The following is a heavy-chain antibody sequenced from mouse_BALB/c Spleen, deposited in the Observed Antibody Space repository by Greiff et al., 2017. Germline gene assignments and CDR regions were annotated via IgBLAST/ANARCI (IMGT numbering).Heavy chain of an antibody. J-gene: IGHJ2*01. CDR2: ISYSGST. CDR3: ARSGLGLFDY. CDR1: GYSIPSDYA. D-gene: IGHD4-1*01. Sequence: EVQGVESGPGLVKPSQSLSLTCTVTGYSIPSDYAWNWIRQFPGNKLEWMGYISYSGSTSYNPSLKSRISITRDTSKNQFFLQLNSVTTEDTATYYCARSGLGLFDYWGQGTTLTVSS. V-gene: IGHV3-2*02.